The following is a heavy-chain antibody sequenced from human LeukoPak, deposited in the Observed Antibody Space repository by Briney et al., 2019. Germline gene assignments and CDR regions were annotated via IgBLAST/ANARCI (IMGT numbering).Heavy chain of an antibody. CDR2: INHSGST. V-gene: IGHV4-34*01. J-gene: IGHJ1*01. CDR3: AIYSGCPEYFQH. D-gene: IGHD6-19*01. Sequence: SETLSLTCAVYGGSFSGYYWSWIRQPPGKGLEWIGEINHSGSTNYNPSLKSRVTISVDTSKNQFSLKLSSVTAADTAVYYCAIYSGCPEYFQHWGQGTLVTVSS. CDR1: GGSFSGYY.